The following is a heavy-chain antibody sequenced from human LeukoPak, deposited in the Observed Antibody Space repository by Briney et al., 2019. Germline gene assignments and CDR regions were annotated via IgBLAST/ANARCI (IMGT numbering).Heavy chain of an antibody. J-gene: IGHJ4*02. V-gene: IGHV4-39*07. Sequence: TPSETLSLTCTVSGGSISSSSYYWGWIRQPPGKGLEWIGSIYYSGSTYYNPSLKSRVTISIDTSKNQFSLKLSSLTAADTAVYYCARVALPGVYYFDYWGQGTLVTASS. CDR3: ARVALPGVYYFDY. CDR2: IYYSGST. CDR1: GGSISSSSYY. D-gene: IGHD2-8*01.